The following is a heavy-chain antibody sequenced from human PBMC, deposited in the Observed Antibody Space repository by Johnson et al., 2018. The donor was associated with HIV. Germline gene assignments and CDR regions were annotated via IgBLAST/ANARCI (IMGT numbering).Heavy chain of an antibody. V-gene: IGHV3-30*14. Sequence: VLLVESGGGVVQPGRSLRLSCAASGFTFSSYAMHWVRQAPGKGLEWVAVISYDGSNKYYADSVKGRFTISRDNSKNTLYLQMNSLRAGDTAVYHCARGSGSYGDAFDIWGQGTMVTVSS. J-gene: IGHJ3*02. D-gene: IGHD1-26*01. CDR2: ISYDGSNK. CDR1: GFTFSSYA. CDR3: ARGSGSYGDAFDI.